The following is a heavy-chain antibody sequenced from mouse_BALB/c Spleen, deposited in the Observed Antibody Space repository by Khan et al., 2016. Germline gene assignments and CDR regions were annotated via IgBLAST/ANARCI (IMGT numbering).Heavy chain of an antibody. D-gene: IGHD1-2*01. J-gene: IGHJ3*01. CDR3: ARLHYYGRFAY. V-gene: IGHV4-1*02. CDR2: INPDSSTI. CDR1: GFDFSRYW. Sequence: EVKLLESGGGLVQPGGSLKLSCAASGFDFSRYWMSWVRQAPGKGLEWIGEINPDSSTINYTPSLKDKFIISRDNAKNTLYLQMSKVRSEAPALYYCARLHYYGRFAYGGQGTLVTVSA.